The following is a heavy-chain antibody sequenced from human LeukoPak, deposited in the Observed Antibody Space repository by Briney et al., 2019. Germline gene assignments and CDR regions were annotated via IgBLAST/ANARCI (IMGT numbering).Heavy chain of an antibody. CDR3: AREVYDSSGYYSH. V-gene: IGHV3-30-3*01. CDR2: ISYDGSNK. D-gene: IGHD3-22*01. J-gene: IGHJ4*02. Sequence: PGRSLRLSCAASGFTFSSYAMHWVRQAPGKGLEGVAVISYDGSNKYYADSVKGRFTISRDNSKNTLYLQMNSLRAEDTAVYYCAREVYDSSGYYSHWGQGTLVTVSS. CDR1: GFTFSSYA.